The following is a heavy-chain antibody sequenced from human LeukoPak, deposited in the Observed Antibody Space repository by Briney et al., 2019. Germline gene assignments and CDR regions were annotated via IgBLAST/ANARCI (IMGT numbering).Heavy chain of an antibody. Sequence: GGSLRLSCAASGFTFSGSAMHRVRQASGKGLEWVGRIRSKANSYATAYAASVKGRFTISRDDSKNTAYLQMNSLKTENTAVYYCTRPSDFWSGYYDYWGQGTLVTVSS. J-gene: IGHJ4*02. D-gene: IGHD3-3*01. CDR1: GFTFSGSA. CDR3: TRPSDFWSGYYDY. CDR2: IRSKANSYAT. V-gene: IGHV3-73*01.